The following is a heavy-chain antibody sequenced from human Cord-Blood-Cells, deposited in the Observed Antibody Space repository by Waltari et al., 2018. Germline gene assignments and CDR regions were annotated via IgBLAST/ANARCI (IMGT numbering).Heavy chain of an antibody. D-gene: IGHD6-6*01. J-gene: IGHJ4*02. CDR3: ARDNQLGIDY. CDR2: INPSGGST. V-gene: IGHV1-46*01. Sequence: QVQLVQSGAEVKKPGASVTVSCKASGYTFTSYYMPWVRQAPGQGLEWMGIINPSGGSTSYAQKFQGRVTMTRDTSTSTVYMELSSLRSEDTAVYYCARDNQLGIDYWGQGTLVTVSS. CDR1: GYTFTSYY.